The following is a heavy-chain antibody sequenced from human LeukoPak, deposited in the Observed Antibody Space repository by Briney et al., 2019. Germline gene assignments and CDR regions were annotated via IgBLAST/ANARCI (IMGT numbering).Heavy chain of an antibody. CDR2: ISGSGGST. D-gene: IGHD3-3*01. V-gene: IGHV3-23*01. Sequence: GGSVRLSCAASGFTFSSYAMSWVRQAPGKGLEWVSAISGSGGSTYYADSVKGRFTISRDNAKNSLYLQMNSLRAEDTAVYYCARVHYDFWSGYYSYYMDVWGKGTTVTVSS. CDR3: ARVHYDFWSGYYSYYMDV. CDR1: GFTFSSYA. J-gene: IGHJ6*03.